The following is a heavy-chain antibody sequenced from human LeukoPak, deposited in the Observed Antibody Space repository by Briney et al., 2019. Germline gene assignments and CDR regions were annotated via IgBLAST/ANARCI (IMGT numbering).Heavy chain of an antibody. V-gene: IGHV3-48*04. D-gene: IGHD2-21*01. CDR2: ISSSSSTI. CDR3: ARDIPAPGDAKFDC. Sequence: GSLKLSCAASGFTLSSYSMNWVRPAPGKGLEWVSYISSSSSTIYYADPVKGRFTISRDNAKNSLYLQMNSLRAEDTAVYYCARDIPAPGDAKFDCWGQGALVTVSS. J-gene: IGHJ4*02. CDR1: GFTLSSYS.